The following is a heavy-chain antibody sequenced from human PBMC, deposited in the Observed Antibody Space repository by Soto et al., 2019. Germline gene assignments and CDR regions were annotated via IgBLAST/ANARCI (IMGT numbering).Heavy chain of an antibody. J-gene: IGHJ3*02. CDR1: GGTFSSYA. CDR3: ARLFPTEYDSSGNDAFDI. D-gene: IGHD3-22*01. Sequence: GASVKVSCKASGGTFSSYAISWVRQAPGQGLEWMGGIIPIFGTANYAQKFQGRVTITADESTSTAYMELSSLRSEDTAVCYCARLFPTEYDSSGNDAFDIWGQGTMVTVSS. V-gene: IGHV1-69*13. CDR2: IIPIFGTA.